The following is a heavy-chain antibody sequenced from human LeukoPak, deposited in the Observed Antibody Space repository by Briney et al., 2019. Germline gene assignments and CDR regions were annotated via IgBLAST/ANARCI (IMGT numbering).Heavy chain of an antibody. J-gene: IGHJ6*03. V-gene: IGHV3-23*01. Sequence: PGGSLRLSCAASGFTFSSYAMSWVRQAPGKGLEWVSAISGSGGSTYYADSVKGRFTISRDNSKNTLYLQMNSLRAEDTAVYYCAKRAGSAARPYYYYYYMDVWGKGTTVTVSS. D-gene: IGHD6-6*01. CDR2: ISGSGGST. CDR3: AKRAGSAARPYYYYYYMDV. CDR1: GFTFSSYA.